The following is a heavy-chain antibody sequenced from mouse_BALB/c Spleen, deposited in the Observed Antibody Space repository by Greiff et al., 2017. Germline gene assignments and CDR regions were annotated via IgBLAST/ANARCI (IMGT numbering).Heavy chain of an antibody. Sequence: LQQPGSELVRPGASVKLSCKASGYTFTSYWMHWVKQRHGQGLEWIGNIYPGSGSTNYDEKFKSKGTLTVDTSSSTAYMHLSSLTSEDSAVYYCTRSDFYYRYFDVWGAGTTVTVSS. V-gene: IGHV1S22*01. J-gene: IGHJ1*01. CDR2: IYPGSGST. CDR3: TRSDFYYRYFDV. CDR1: GYTFTSYW. D-gene: IGHD2-1*01.